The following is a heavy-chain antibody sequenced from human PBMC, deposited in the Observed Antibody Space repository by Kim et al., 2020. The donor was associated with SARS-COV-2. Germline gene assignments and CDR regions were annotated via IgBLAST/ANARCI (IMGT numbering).Heavy chain of an antibody. J-gene: IGHJ4*02. D-gene: IGHD3-22*01. CDR3: ARVGYYYDSSGYGEISEFDY. CDR1: GGSISSSNW. Sequence: SETLSLTCAVSGGSISSSNWWSWVRQPPGKGLEWIGEIYHSGSTNYNPSLKSRVTISVDKSKNQFSLKLSSVTAADTAVYYCARVGYYYDSSGYGEISEFDYWGQGTLVTVSS. V-gene: IGHV4-4*02. CDR2: IYHSGST.